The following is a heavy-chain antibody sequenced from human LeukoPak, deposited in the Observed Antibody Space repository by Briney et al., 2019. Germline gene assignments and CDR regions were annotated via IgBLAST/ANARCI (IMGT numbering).Heavy chain of an antibody. D-gene: IGHD6-19*01. CDR3: ARGSAKGGRGLQWLVQGVNDY. CDR2: ITSDGSST. J-gene: IGHJ4*02. Sequence: GSLRLSCAASGFTFSSYAMSWVRQAPGKGLMWVSRITSDGSSTSYADSVKGRFTISRDNAKNTLYLQMNSLRAEDTAVYYCARGSAKGGRGLQWLVQGVNDYWGQGTLVTVSS. CDR1: GFTFSSYA. V-gene: IGHV3-74*01.